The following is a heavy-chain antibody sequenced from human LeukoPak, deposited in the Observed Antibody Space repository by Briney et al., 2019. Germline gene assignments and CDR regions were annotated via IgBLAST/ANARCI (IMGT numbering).Heavy chain of an antibody. D-gene: IGHD6-19*01. V-gene: IGHV1-24*01. CDR3: ATGDSSGSHYYYHGMDV. Sequence: ASVKVSCKVSGYTLTELSMHWVRQAPGKGLEWMGGFDPEDGETIYAQKFQGRVTMTEDTSTDTAYMELSSLRSEDTAVYYCATGDSSGSHYYYHGMDVWGQGTTVTVSS. J-gene: IGHJ6*02. CDR2: FDPEDGET. CDR1: GYTLTELS.